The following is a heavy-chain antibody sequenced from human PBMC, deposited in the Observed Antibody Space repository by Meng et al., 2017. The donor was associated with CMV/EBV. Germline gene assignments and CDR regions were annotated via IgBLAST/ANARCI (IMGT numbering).Heavy chain of an antibody. J-gene: IGHJ6*02. D-gene: IGHD2-2*01. CDR1: GGSISSSSYY. CDR3: ARVVGYCSSTSCSDQYDFWSGSINYYYYYGMDV. CDR2: IYYSGST. V-gene: IGHV4-39*07. Sequence: SETLSLTCTVSGGSISSSSYYWGWIRQPPGKGLEWIGSIYYSGSTYYNPSLKSRVTISVDTSKNQFSLKLSSVTAADTAVYYCARVVGYCSSTSCSDQYDFWSGSINYYYYYGMDVWGQGTTVTVSS.